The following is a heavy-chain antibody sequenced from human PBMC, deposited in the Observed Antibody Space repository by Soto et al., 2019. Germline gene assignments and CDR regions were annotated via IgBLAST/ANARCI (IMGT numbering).Heavy chain of an antibody. CDR2: IDYSGST. CDR3: ARTPLL. Sequence: QVQLQESGPGLVKPSETLSLTCAVSGGSISSYYWSWIRQPPGKGLEWIGYIDYSGSTNYNPSLKSRITIAVDTSKNQFSLKLSSVTAADTVIYCCARTPLLWCQGTLVTVSS. J-gene: IGHJ4*02. CDR1: GGSISSYY. D-gene: IGHD2-21*01. V-gene: IGHV4-59*08.